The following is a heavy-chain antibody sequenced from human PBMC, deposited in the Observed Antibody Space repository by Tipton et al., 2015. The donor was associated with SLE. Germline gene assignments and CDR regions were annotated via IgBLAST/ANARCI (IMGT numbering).Heavy chain of an antibody. D-gene: IGHD6-6*01. J-gene: IGHJ1*01. CDR2: IIPIFGTA. CDR1: GGTFSSYA. Sequence: QSGAEVKKPGSSVKVSCKASGGTFSSYAISWARQSPGQGLEWMGGIIPIFGTANYAQKFQGRVTITTDESTSTAYMELSSLRSEDTAVYYCARGVKQLVRTEYVQHWGQGTLVPVSS. V-gene: IGHV1-69*05. CDR3: ARGVKQLVRTEYVQH.